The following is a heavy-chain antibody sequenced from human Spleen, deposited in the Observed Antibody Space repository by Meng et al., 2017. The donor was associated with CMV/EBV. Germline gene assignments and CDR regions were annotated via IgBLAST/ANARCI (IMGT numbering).Heavy chain of an antibody. D-gene: IGHD3-3*01. J-gene: IGHJ5*02. CDR1: GYTFTDYY. V-gene: IGHV1-2*02. CDR2: IDPNSGGT. CDR3: ARTTHYDFWVDP. Sequence: ASVKVSCKASGYTFTDYYIHWVRQAPGQGLEWMGWIDPNSGGTDYAQKFQDRVTMTRDTSISTAYMELRSLRSDDTAVYYCARTTHYDFWVDPWGQGTPVTVSS.